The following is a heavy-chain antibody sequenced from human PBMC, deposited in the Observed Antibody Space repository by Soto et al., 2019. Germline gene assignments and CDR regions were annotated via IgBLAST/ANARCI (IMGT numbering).Heavy chain of an antibody. CDR2: INHSGTV. CDR3: ERAGAALVRGSIGGFDY. CDR1: GGAFNGYY. J-gene: IGHJ4*02. V-gene: IGHV4-34*01. D-gene: IGHD3-10*01. Sequence: QVHLQQWGAGLLKPSETLSLTCAVNGGAFNGYYWTWIRQSPGKGLQWIGEINHSGTVDYNPSLKSRVTFSIDTSKKQFSLTLTSVTAAETAVYYCERAGAALVRGSIGGFDYWGQGTLVTVSS.